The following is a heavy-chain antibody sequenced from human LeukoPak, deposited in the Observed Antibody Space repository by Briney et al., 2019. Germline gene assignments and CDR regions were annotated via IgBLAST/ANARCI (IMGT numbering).Heavy chain of an antibody. CDR1: GFTFRDYY. Sequence: ASVRVSCKASGFTFRDYYVQWVRQVPGQGLEWVGWMYFNSGATRYAPKSQGRVTLTGDTSINTDYMELVSLGSDDTAMYYCAREGSSASGQDWYAFDIWGQETMVTVSS. D-gene: IGHD5-12*01. V-gene: IGHV1-2*02. CDR2: MYFNSGAT. J-gene: IGHJ3*02. CDR3: AREGSSASGQDWYAFDI.